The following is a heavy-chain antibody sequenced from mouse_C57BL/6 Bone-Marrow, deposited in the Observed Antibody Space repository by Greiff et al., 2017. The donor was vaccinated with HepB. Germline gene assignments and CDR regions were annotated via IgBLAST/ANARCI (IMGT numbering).Heavy chain of an antibody. D-gene: IGHD1-1*01. CDR3: AEGTTVVEGVAY. CDR2: IYPGDGDT. CDR1: GYAFSSSW. J-gene: IGHJ3*01. V-gene: IGHV1-82*01. Sequence: VHLVESGPELVKPGASVKISCKASGYAFSSSWMNWVKQRPGKGLEWIGRIYPGDGDTNYNGKFKGKATLTADKSSSTAYMQLSSLTSEDSAVYFCAEGTTVVEGVAYWGQGTLVTVSA.